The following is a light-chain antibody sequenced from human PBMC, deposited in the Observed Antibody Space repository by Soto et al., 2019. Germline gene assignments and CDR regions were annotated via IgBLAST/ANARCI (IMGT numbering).Light chain of an antibody. CDR1: SSDVGGYNY. CDR2: DVS. Sequence: QSALTQPASVSGSPGQSITISCAGTSSDVGGYNYVSWYQQHPGKAPKLMLYDVSNRPSGVSNRFSGSKSANTASLTISGLQAEDEADYYCSSYTGSSTYVVFGGGTKLTVL. V-gene: IGLV2-14*01. CDR3: SSYTGSSTYVV. J-gene: IGLJ2*01.